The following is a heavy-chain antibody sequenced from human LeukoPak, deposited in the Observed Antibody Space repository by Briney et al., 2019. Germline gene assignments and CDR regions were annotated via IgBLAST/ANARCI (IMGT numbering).Heavy chain of an antibody. J-gene: IGHJ5*02. CDR3: VKEGAYAALNS. Sequence: PGGSLGLSCAASGFIFSSEAMNWVRQAPGKGLDWVSGIAGSGGSTHYADSLKGRFTISRDNSKNTLSLQMSRLTAEDTAVYYCVKEGAYAALNSWGQGTLVTVSS. CDR2: IAGSGGST. CDR1: GFIFSSEA. V-gene: IGHV3-23*01. D-gene: IGHD3-16*01.